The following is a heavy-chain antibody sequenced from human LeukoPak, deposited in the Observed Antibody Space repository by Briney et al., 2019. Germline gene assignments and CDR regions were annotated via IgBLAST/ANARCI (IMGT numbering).Heavy chain of an antibody. D-gene: IGHD6-19*01. CDR2: IYYSGST. Sequence: SETLSLTCTVSGGSISSYYWSWIRQPPGKGLEWIGYIYYSGSTYYNPSLKSRVTISVDTSKNQFSLKLSSVTAADTAVYYCARGRLGSGPNWFDPWGQGTLVTVSS. V-gene: IGHV4-59*01. J-gene: IGHJ5*02. CDR1: GGSISSYY. CDR3: ARGRLGSGPNWFDP.